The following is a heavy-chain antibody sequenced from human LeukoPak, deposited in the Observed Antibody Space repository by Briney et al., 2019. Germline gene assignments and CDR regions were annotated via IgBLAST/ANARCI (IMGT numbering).Heavy chain of an antibody. CDR1: GFTFSSYA. CDR2: ISGSGGST. V-gene: IGHV3-23*01. D-gene: IGHD3-10*01. CDR3: AKEDGESPSDY. J-gene: IGHJ4*02. Sequence: GGSLRLSCAASGFTFSSYAMSWVRQAPGKGLGVSAISGSGGSTYYADSVKGRFTISRDNSKNTLYLQMNSLRAEDTAVYYCAKEDGESPSDYWGQGTLVTVSS.